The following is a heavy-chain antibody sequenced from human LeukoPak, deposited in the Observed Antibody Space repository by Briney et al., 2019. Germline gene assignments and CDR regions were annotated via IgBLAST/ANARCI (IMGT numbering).Heavy chain of an antibody. CDR3: SRPRLYGSGDYYFDY. Sequence: GESLKISCKGSGYSFTNYWIWWLSQMPGEGLVWMGGIFSGDSDTRYSPSFQGRVTISADKSMSPAYLQWSSLKASDTSMYYCSRPRLYGSGDYYFDYWGQGTLVTVSS. V-gene: IGHV5-51*01. D-gene: IGHD3-10*01. J-gene: IGHJ4*02. CDR1: GYSFTNYW. CDR2: IFSGDSDT.